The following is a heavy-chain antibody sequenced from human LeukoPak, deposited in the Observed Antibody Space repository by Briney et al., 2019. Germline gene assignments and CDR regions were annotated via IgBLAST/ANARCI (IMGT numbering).Heavy chain of an antibody. CDR1: GFTFSSYS. Sequence: GGSLRLSCAASGFTFSSYSMSWVRRAPGKGLEWVSSISSSSSYIYYADSVKGRFTISRDNAKNSLYLQMNSLRAEDTAVYYCARDSIAAAGGDAFDIWGQGTMVTVSS. CDR3: ARDSIAAAGGDAFDI. V-gene: IGHV3-21*01. J-gene: IGHJ3*02. CDR2: ISSSSSYI. D-gene: IGHD6-13*01.